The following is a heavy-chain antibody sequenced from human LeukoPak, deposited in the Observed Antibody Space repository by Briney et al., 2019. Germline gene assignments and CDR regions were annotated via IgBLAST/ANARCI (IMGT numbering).Heavy chain of an antibody. J-gene: IGHJ4*02. D-gene: IGHD6-19*01. CDR1: GGSISSYY. V-gene: IGHV4-59*01. CDR3: ARFKRADGWSYFDY. CDR2: IHYSGST. Sequence: SETLSLTSTVSGGSISSYYWSWIRQSPEKGLEWIGNIHYSGSTDQNPSLKSRVTISVDTSKNQFSLKLSSVTAADTAVYYCARFKRADGWSYFDYWGQGTLVTVSS.